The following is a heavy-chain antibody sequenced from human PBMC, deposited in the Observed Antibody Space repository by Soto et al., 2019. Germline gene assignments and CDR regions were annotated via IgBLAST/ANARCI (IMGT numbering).Heavy chain of an antibody. V-gene: IGHV5-10-1*01. CDR2: IDPSDSYT. CDR3: ARVHKNWFDS. CDR1: GYNFTAFW. J-gene: IGHJ5*01. Sequence: GESLKISCKASGYNFTAFWIHWVRQMPGKGLEWLGKIDPSDSYTNYSPSFEGHVTISTDNSITTAYLQWSSLRASDTALYFCARVHKNWFDSWAQGTRVTV.